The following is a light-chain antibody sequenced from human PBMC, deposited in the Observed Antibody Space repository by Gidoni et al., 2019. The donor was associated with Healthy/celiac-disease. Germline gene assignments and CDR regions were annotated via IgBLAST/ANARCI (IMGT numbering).Light chain of an antibody. J-gene: IGLJ1*01. CDR1: SSNIGSNY. CDR2: RNN. Sequence: QSVLTQPPSASGTPGQRVPIPCSGSSSNIGSNYVYWYQQLPGTAPKLLIYRNNQRPSGVPDRFSGSKSGTSASLAISGLRSEDEADYYCAAWDDSLSGPSYVFGTGTKVTVL. V-gene: IGLV1-47*01. CDR3: AAWDDSLSGPSYV.